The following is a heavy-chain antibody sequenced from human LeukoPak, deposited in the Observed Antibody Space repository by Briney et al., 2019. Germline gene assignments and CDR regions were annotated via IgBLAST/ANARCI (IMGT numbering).Heavy chain of an antibody. CDR2: ISGSGGST. CDR1: GFTFSSYS. J-gene: IGHJ4*02. V-gene: IGHV3-23*01. Sequence: GGSLRLSCAASGFTFSSYSMNWVRQAPGKGLEWVSAISGSGGSTYYADSVKGRFTISRDNSKNTLYLQMNSLRAEDTAVYYCAKESLPDYGSGSYSFDYWGQGTLVTVSS. D-gene: IGHD3-10*01. CDR3: AKESLPDYGSGSYSFDY.